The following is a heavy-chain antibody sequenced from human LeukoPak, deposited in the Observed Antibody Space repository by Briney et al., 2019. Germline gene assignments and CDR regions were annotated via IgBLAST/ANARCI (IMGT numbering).Heavy chain of an antibody. D-gene: IGHD3-22*01. Sequence: GESLKISCKGSGYSFTSYWIGWVRQMPGKGLEWMGIIYPGDSDTRYSPSFQGQVTISADKSISTAYLQWSSLKASDTAMYYCARQGADYYDSSGPNPVLFFAFDIWGQGTMVTVSS. CDR1: GYSFTSYW. CDR3: ARQGADYYDSSGPNPVLFFAFDI. CDR2: IYPGDSDT. J-gene: IGHJ3*02. V-gene: IGHV5-51*01.